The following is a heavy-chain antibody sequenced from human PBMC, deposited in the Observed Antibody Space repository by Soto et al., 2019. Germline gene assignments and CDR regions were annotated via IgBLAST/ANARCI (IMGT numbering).Heavy chain of an antibody. Sequence: ASVKVSCKASGYTFTSYGFSWLRQAPGQGLEWMGWISAYNDNTNYAQRFQGRVTMTTDTPSSTAYMELRSLSSDDTAVYFCARDQRYYYDSSTFYSWDYWGQGTLVTVSS. V-gene: IGHV1-18*01. CDR2: ISAYNDNT. J-gene: IGHJ4*02. CDR1: GYTFTSYG. D-gene: IGHD3-22*01. CDR3: ARDQRYYYDSSTFYSWDY.